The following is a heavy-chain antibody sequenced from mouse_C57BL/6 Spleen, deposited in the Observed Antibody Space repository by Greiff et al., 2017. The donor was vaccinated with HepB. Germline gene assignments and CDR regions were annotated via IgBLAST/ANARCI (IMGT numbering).Heavy chain of an antibody. Sequence: QVQLQQSGAELMKPGASVKLSCKATGYTFTGYWIEWVKQRPGHGLEWIGEILPGSGSTNYNEKFKGKATFTADTSSNTAYMQLSSLTTEDSAIYYCARLSGDRRTTVVATDYWGQGTTLTVSS. CDR1: GYTFTGYW. CDR3: ARLSGDRRTTVVATDY. CDR2: ILPGSGST. V-gene: IGHV1-9*01. J-gene: IGHJ2*01. D-gene: IGHD1-1*01.